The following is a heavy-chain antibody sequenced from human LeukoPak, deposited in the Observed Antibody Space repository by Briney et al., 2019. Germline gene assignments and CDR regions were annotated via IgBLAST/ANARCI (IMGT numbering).Heavy chain of an antibody. J-gene: IGHJ4*02. Sequence: ASVKVSCKASGYTFTSYGISWVRQAPGQGLELMGGISPYNGNTNYSHKLQGRVTMTTDTAKTTAYMELRSLRYDDTAVYYCARDNKLVAVVAASDYWGQGTLVTVSS. D-gene: IGHD2-15*01. CDR3: ARDNKLVAVVAASDY. V-gene: IGHV1-18*01. CDR2: ISPYNGNT. CDR1: GYTFTSYG.